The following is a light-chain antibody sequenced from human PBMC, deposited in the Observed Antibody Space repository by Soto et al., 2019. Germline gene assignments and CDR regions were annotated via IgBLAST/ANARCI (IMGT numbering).Light chain of an antibody. V-gene: IGKV3-11*01. J-gene: IGKJ4*01. CDR1: QSIRGF. CDR2: DTS. CDR3: QQRSSWPPD. Sequence: EIVLTQSPATLSLSPGERATLSCRASQSIRGFLAWYQQKPGQAPRLLISDTSTRATGIPARFSGSGSGTDFTLTINGLEPEDVAVYYCQQRSSWPPDFGGGTKVEIK.